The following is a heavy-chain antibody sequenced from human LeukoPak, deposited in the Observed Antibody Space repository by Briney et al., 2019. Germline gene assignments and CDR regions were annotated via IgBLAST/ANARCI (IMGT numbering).Heavy chain of an antibody. CDR3: ARDPTAYSGSYSFDY. V-gene: IGHV1-46*01. CDR2: INPSDGST. J-gene: IGHJ4*02. D-gene: IGHD1-26*01. CDR1: GYTFTSYY. Sequence: ASVKVSCKASGYTFTSYYMHWVRQAPGQGLEWMGIINPSDGSTRYPQKFQGRVTMTRDTSTSTVYMELSSLRSEDTAVYYCARDPTAYSGSYSFDYWGQGTLVTASS.